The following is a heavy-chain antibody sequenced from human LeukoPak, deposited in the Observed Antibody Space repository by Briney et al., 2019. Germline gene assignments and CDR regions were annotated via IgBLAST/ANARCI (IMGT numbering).Heavy chain of an antibody. CDR3: AKPGYFTGSGSYYFDC. V-gene: IGHV3-23*01. J-gene: IGHJ4*02. Sequence: GGSLRLSCAASGFTFSSYAMNWVRQAPGKGLEWVSAIRGSGESTFYAHSVKGRFTISRDNAKNTLYLQLDSLRAEDTAVYYCAKPGYFTGSGSYYFDCSGQGTLVTVSS. CDR1: GFTFSSYA. D-gene: IGHD3-10*01. CDR2: IRGSGEST.